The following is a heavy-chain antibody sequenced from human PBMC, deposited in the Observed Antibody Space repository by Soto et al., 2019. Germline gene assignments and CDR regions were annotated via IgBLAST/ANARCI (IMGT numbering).Heavy chain of an antibody. CDR3: VWRLTSIYNSFDS. D-gene: IGHD2-21*01. CDR1: GDSISSATHY. CDR2: VSSSGNS. Sequence: SETLSLTCTVSGDSISSATHYWNWIRQHPGKGLEWIGYVSSSGNSYYSPSLKSRVFMSVDTSKNLFSLKLSSVTAADTAIYYCVWRLTSIYNSFDSWGQGXQVTVSS. J-gene: IGHJ4*02. V-gene: IGHV4-31*03.